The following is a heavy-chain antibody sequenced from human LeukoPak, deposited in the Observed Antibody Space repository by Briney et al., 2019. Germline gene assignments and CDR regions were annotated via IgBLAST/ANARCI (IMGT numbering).Heavy chain of an antibody. CDR3: ARVDCTNGVCYAFDY. J-gene: IGHJ4*02. D-gene: IGHD2-8*01. V-gene: IGHV4-4*02. Sequence: SETLSLTCAVSGGSISSSNWWSWVRQPPGKGLEWIGEIYHSGSTNYNPSLKSRVTISVDKSKNQFSLKLSSVTAADTAVYYCARVDCTNGVCYAFDYWGQGTLVTVSS. CDR1: GGSISSSNW. CDR2: IYHSGST.